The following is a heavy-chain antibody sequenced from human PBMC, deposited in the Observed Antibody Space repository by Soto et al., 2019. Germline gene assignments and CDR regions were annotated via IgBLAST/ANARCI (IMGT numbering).Heavy chain of an antibody. J-gene: IGHJ4*02. CDR1: GFIFRNYA. V-gene: IGHV3-23*01. D-gene: IGHD6-19*01. CDR3: ARYFRGSGRYFFDH. CDR2: ISGSGDST. Sequence: PGGSLRLSCAASGFIFRNYAMTWVRQAPGKGLEWVSDISGSGDSTYYADSVKGRFTISRDNAKNSLYLQMNSLRAEDTAVYYCARYFRGSGRYFFDHWGQGTLVTVSS.